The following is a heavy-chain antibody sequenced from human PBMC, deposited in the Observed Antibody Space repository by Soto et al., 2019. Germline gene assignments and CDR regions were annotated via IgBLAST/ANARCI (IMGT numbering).Heavy chain of an antibody. J-gene: IGHJ3*02. D-gene: IGHD3-22*01. CDR1: GGSISSGDYY. CDR3: DRVPFMIVRAFDI. CDR2: IYYSGST. V-gene: IGHV4-30-4*01. Sequence: QVQLQESGPGLVKPSQTLSLTCTVSGGSISSGDYYWSWIRQPPGKGLEWIGYIYYSGSTYYNPSLKSRVTISVDTSKNQFSLKLSSVTAADTAVYYCDRVPFMIVRAFDIWGQGTMVTVSS.